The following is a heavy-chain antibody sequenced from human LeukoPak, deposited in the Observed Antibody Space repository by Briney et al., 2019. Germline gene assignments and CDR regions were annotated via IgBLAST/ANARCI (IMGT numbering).Heavy chain of an antibody. J-gene: IGHJ4*02. D-gene: IGHD5-18*01. CDR3: ARSVDTSMVGDY. V-gene: IGHV4-59*01. Sequence: SETLSLTCTVSGGSISTYYWSWIRQPPGKGLEWIGYIYYSGSTNYNPSLKNRVTISLDTSKNQFSLKLNSVTAADTAVYYCARSVDTSMVGDYWGQGTLVTVSS. CDR2: IYYSGST. CDR1: GGSISTYY.